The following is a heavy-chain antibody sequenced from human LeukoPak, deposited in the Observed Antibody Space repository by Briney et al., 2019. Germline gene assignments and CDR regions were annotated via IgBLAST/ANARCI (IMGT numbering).Heavy chain of an antibody. Sequence: PSETLSLTCTVSGGSISSGGYYWSWIRQPPGKSLEWIGYIYHSGSTYYNPSLKSRVTISVDRSKNQFSLKLSSVTAADTAVYYCARDESSSLDYWGQGTLVTVSS. D-gene: IGHD6-13*01. CDR3: ARDESSSLDY. J-gene: IGHJ4*02. CDR1: GGSISSGGYY. CDR2: IYHSGST. V-gene: IGHV4-30-2*01.